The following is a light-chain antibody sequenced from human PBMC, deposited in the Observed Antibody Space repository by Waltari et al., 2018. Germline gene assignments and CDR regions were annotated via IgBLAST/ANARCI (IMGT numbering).Light chain of an antibody. CDR2: VNSDGSH. J-gene: IGLJ3*02. Sequence: QLVLTQSPSASASLGASVKLTCTLSSGPSSNIIAWLPQQPGKGPRYLMKVNSDGSHRKGDDIPDRFSGSSSGAERYLTISSLQSEDEADYYCETGGHGTWVFGGGTKLTVL. V-gene: IGLV4-69*01. CDR1: SGPSSNI. CDR3: ETGGHGTWV.